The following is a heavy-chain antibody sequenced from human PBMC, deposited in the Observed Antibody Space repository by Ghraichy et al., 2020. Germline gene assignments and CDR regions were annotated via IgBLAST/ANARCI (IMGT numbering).Heavy chain of an antibody. Sequence: ASVKVSCKASGYTLIGYYMNWVRQAPGQGLEWMGWINAKSGVTKYAQNFQGRVTMTRDTSLSTAYMELSSLRSDDTAVYYCSRGGSTWYGSDYYYGMDVWGQGTMVTVFS. CDR1: GYTLIGYY. D-gene: IGHD6-13*01. CDR3: SRGGSTWYGSDYYYGMDV. V-gene: IGHV1-2*02. J-gene: IGHJ6*02. CDR2: INAKSGVT.